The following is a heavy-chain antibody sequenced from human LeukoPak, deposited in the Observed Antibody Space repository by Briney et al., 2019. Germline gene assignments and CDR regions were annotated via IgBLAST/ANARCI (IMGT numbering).Heavy chain of an antibody. J-gene: IGHJ4*02. CDR3: ARFSLLGYYFDS. D-gene: IGHD3-16*01. Sequence: SVKVSCKASGGTFSSYAISWVRQAPGQGLEWMGGIIPIFGTANYAQKFQGRVTITADESMSTAYMELSSLRSEDTAVYYCARFSLLGYYFDSWGQGTLVTVSS. CDR2: IIPIFGTA. V-gene: IGHV1-69*13. CDR1: GGTFSSYA.